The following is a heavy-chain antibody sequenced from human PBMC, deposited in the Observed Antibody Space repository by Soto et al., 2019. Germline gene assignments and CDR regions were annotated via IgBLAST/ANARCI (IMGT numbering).Heavy chain of an antibody. J-gene: IGHJ4*02. CDR3: AKTPGGRSSIAVKRLDY. Sequence: GESLKISCAASGFTFSSYAMSWVRQAPGKGLEWVSAISGSGGSTYYADSVKGRFTISRDNSKNTLYLQMNSLRAEDTAVYYCAKTPGGRSSIAVKRLDYWGQGTLVTVSS. V-gene: IGHV3-23*01. D-gene: IGHD6-6*01. CDR1: GFTFSSYA. CDR2: ISGSGGST.